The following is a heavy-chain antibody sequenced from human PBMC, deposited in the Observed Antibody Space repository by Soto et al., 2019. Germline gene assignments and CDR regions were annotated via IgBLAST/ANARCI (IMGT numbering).Heavy chain of an antibody. CDR1: RAFSSTYY. CDR3: ARSFCRDAVRCNWFDP. Sequence: QVQLQESGPGLVKPSETLSLTCTVSRAFSSTYYWSWIRQPPGKGLEWIGYMNNIGRTNYNPSLKSRVTISLDTSKNQFSLKLSSVIAADTAVYYCARSFCRDAVRCNWFDPWGLGTLVTASS. J-gene: IGHJ5*02. D-gene: IGHD2-8*01. CDR2: MNNIGRT. V-gene: IGHV4-59*01.